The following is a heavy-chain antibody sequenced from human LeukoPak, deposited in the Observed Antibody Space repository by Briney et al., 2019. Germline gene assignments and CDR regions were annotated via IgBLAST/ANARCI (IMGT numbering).Heavy chain of an antibody. D-gene: IGHD5-12*01. Sequence: ASVKVSCKASGYSFTGYYMHWVRQAPGQGLEWMGWINPNSGDTKYAQKFQGRVTMTRDTSISTAYMELTRLRSDDTAVYYCARDRDIVATIRGLLFDPWGQGTLVTVSS. CDR1: GYSFTGYY. CDR2: INPNSGDT. CDR3: ARDRDIVATIRGLLFDP. J-gene: IGHJ5*02. V-gene: IGHV1-2*02.